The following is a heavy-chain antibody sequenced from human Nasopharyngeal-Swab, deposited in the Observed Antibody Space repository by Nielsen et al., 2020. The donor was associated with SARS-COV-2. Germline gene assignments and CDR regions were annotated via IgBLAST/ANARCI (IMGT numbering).Heavy chain of an antibody. V-gene: IGHV3-13*01. D-gene: IGHD3-22*01. CDR1: GFIFSSYD. J-gene: IGHJ3*02. CDR3: ARGFYDSSGYVEDAFDI. CDR2: IGTAGDT. Sequence: GESLKISCAASGFIFSSYDMHWVRQATGKGLEWVSAIGTAGDTYYPGSVKGRFTISRENAKNSLYLQMNSLRAEDTAVYYCARGFYDSSGYVEDAFDIWGQGTMVTVSS.